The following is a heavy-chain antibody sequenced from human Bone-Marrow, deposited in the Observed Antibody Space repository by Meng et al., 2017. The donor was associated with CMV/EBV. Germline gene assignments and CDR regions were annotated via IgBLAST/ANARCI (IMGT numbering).Heavy chain of an antibody. V-gene: IGHV1-69*05. Sequence: SVKVSCKASGGTFSSYAISWVRQAPGQGLEWMGGIFPIFGTANYAQKFQGRVTITTDESTSTAYMELSSLRSEDTAVYYCARDGHSGSPGDYWGQGTLVTVSS. D-gene: IGHD5-12*01. J-gene: IGHJ4*02. CDR2: IFPIFGTA. CDR1: GGTFSSYA. CDR3: ARDGHSGSPGDY.